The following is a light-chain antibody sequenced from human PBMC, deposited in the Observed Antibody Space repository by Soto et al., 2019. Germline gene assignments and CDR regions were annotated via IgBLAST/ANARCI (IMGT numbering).Light chain of an antibody. CDR2: DVS. Sequence: QSVLTQPASVSGSPGQSITISCTGTSSDVGAYNYVSWYQHHPGKAPKLMIYDVSNRPSGVSNRFSGSKSGNTASLTISGLQAEDEADYYCSSYTTSTTYVFGTGTKLT. CDR3: SSYTTSTTYV. CDR1: SSDVGAYNY. J-gene: IGLJ1*01. V-gene: IGLV2-14*03.